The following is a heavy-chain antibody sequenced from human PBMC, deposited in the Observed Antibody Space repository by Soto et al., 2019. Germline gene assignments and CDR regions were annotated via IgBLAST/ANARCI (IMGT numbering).Heavy chain of an antibody. Sequence: EVQLLESGGGLVQPGGSLRLSCAASGFSFSNYAMNWVRQAPGKGLEWVSAISGGGDKTYYGDSVKGRFTLSRDNAKHTLYLQMNSLRAEDTAMSYCAKGLVWSSTWEIDYWGQGTLVTVSS. CDR3: AKGLVWSSTWEIDY. V-gene: IGHV3-23*01. CDR1: GFSFSNYA. J-gene: IGHJ4*02. D-gene: IGHD6-13*01. CDR2: ISGGGDKT.